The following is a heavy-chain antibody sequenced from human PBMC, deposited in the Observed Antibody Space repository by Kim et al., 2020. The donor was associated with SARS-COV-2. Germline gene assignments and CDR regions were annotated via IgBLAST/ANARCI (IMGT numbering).Heavy chain of an antibody. J-gene: IGHJ4*02. V-gene: IGHV3-21*01. CDR2: ISSSSSYI. D-gene: IGHD3-3*02. CDR1: GFTFSSYS. CDR3: ARGDGSPLIFFDY. Sequence: GGSLRLSCAASGFTFSSYSMNWVRQAPGKGLEWVSSISSSSSYIYYADSVKGRFTISRDNAKNSLYLQMNSLRAEDTAVYYCARGDGSPLIFFDYWGQGTLVTVSS.